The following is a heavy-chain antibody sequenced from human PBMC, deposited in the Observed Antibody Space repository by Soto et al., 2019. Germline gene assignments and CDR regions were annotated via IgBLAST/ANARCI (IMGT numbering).Heavy chain of an antibody. CDR1: GVSFSAYY. CDR3: ARSVAGPDY. CDR2: INHSGST. J-gene: IGHJ4*02. Sequence: QVHLQQWGAGLLKPSETLSLTCRVYGVSFSAYYWSWILQPPGEGLEWIGEINHSGSTNYNPSLKSRVTISIDTSKNQFSLMLTSVTAADTAVYYCARSVAGPDYWGQGTLVTVSS. D-gene: IGHD6-19*01. V-gene: IGHV4-34*01.